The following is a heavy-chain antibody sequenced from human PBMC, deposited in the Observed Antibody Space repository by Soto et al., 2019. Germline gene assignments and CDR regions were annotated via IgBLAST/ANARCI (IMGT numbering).Heavy chain of an antibody. V-gene: IGHV4-31*03. CDR1: GGSISSGGYY. J-gene: IGHJ4*02. Sequence: QVQLQESGPGLVKPSQTLSLTCTVSGGSISSGGYYWSWIRQHPGKGLEWIGSIYYSGSTYYHPSLKSRVTISVDTSKNQFSLKLSSVTAADTAVYYCAREPPLRIYGSGSYSDYWGQGTLVTVSS. CDR2: IYYSGST. D-gene: IGHD3-10*01. CDR3: AREPPLRIYGSGSYSDY.